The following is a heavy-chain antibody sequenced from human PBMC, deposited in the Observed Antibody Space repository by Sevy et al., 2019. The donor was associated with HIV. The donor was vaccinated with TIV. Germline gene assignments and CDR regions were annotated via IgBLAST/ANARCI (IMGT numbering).Heavy chain of an antibody. J-gene: IGHJ5*01. D-gene: IGHD1-1*01. CDR1: GDSVSSKGAA. V-gene: IGHV6-1*01. CDR3: ARAVTLWDGQGWNDFDS. CDR2: TYYRSKWYA. Sequence: SQTLSLTCGISGDSVSSKGAAWNWIRQSPSRGLEWLGRTYYRSKWYATYAVSVNSRLIINPDTSRNQFSLHLSSVTPEDAAVYYCARAVTLWDGQGWNDFDSWGQGTLVTVSS.